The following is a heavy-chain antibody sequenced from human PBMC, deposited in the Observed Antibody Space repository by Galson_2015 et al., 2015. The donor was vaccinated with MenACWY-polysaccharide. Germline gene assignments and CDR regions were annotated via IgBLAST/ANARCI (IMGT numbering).Heavy chain of an antibody. J-gene: IGHJ4*02. D-gene: IGHD2-8*01. Sequence: SLRLSCAASGFTFSSYWMHWVRQAPGKGLVWVSRINRDGSSTGYADSVQGRLTISRDNAKNTLYMQLNSLRADDTAVYYWARNGRPYTSGAIPDYWGQGTLVTVSS. CDR1: GFTFSSYW. CDR3: ARNGRPYTSGAIPDY. V-gene: IGHV3-74*01. CDR2: INRDGSST.